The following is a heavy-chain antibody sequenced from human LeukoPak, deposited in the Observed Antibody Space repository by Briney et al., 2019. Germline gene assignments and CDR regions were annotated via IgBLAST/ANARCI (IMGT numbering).Heavy chain of an antibody. V-gene: IGHV3-66*01. CDR3: ARDRPPTNTALRMDV. CDR2: IYSGGNT. D-gene: IGHD5-18*01. Sequence: GGSLRLSCAASGFTVSSNYMTWVRQAPGKGLEWVSVIYSGGNTYYADSVKDRFIISRDNSKNTVYLEMNSLRAEDTAVYYCARDRPPTNTALRMDVWGQGTTVTVSS. CDR1: GFTVSSNY. J-gene: IGHJ6*02.